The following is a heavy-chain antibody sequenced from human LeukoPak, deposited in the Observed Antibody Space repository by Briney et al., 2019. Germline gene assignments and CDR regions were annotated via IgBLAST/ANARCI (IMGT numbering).Heavy chain of an antibody. D-gene: IGHD3-16*01. CDR2: ISHDGSNT. J-gene: IGHJ4*02. V-gene: IGHV3-30-3*01. Sequence: GRSLRLSCAASGFTFTSYTFHWVRQAPGKGLEWVSVISHDGSNTYFADSVKGRFTICRDNSKNTLYLQMNSLRAEDTAVYFCAKVSGGRVFDYRGQGTLVTVAS. CDR3: AKVSGGRVFDY. CDR1: GFTFTSYT.